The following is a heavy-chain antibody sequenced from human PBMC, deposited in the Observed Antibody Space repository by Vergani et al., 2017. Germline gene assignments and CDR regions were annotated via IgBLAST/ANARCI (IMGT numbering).Heavy chain of an antibody. V-gene: IGHV4-30-4*08. J-gene: IGHJ4*02. Sequence: QVQLQESGPGLVKPSQTLSLTCTVSGGSISSGDYYWSWIRQPPGKGLEWIGYIYYSGSTYYNPSLKSRVTISVDTSKNQFSLKLSSVTAADTGVYYCARDLVSEGYYDSSGYGAVGYWGQGTLITVSS. CDR3: ARDLVSEGYYDSSGYGAVGY. CDR1: GGSISSGDYY. D-gene: IGHD3-22*01. CDR2: IYYSGST.